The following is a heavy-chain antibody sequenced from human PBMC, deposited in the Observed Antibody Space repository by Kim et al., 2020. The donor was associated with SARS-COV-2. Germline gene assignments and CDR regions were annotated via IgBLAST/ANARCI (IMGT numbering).Heavy chain of an antibody. V-gene: IGHV1-18*01. J-gene: IGHJ4*02. CDR3: ARLWDFDY. D-gene: IGHD3-16*01. Sequence: VTTTYAQKLPCRVTMTTDTSTSTAYMELRSLRSDDTAVYYCARLWDFDYWGQGTLVTVSS. CDR2: VTT.